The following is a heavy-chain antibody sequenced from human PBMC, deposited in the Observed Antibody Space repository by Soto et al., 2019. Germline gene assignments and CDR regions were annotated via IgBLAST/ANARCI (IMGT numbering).Heavy chain of an antibody. J-gene: IGHJ4*02. D-gene: IGHD3-10*01. CDR2: IYSGGST. CDR1: GFTVSSNY. CDR3: TTVTLGY. V-gene: IGHV3-53*01. Sequence: QSGGSLRLSCAASGFTVSSNYMSWVRQAPGKGLEWVSVIYSGGSTYYADSVKGRFTISRDNSKNTLYLQMNSLKTEDTAVYYCTTVTLGYWGQGTLVTVSS.